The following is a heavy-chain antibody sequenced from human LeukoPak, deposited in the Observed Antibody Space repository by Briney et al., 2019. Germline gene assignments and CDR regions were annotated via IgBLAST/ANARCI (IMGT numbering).Heavy chain of an antibody. D-gene: IGHD6-13*01. CDR2: ISAYNGNT. Sequence: ASVKVSCKASGGTFSSYAISWVRQAPGQGLEWMGWISAYNGNTNYAQKLQGRVTMTTDTSTSTAYMELRSLRSDDTAVYYCARDLIAAVFSDYGGQGPLVTVSS. J-gene: IGHJ4*02. CDR1: GGTFSSYA. V-gene: IGHV1-18*01. CDR3: ARDLIAAVFSDY.